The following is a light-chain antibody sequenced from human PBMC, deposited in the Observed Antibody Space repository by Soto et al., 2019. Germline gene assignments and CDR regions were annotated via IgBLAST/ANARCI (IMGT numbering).Light chain of an antibody. CDR3: QKHNGAPFT. Sequence: DIQMTQSPSSLSASIGDRVTITCRASQGISTHLAWYQQKPGTVPKLLLYSASILQSGVPSRFSGSGSGTDFTLTISSLQAEDVATYYCQKHNGAPFTFGPGTKVDIK. CDR1: QGISTH. CDR2: SAS. V-gene: IGKV1-27*01. J-gene: IGKJ3*01.